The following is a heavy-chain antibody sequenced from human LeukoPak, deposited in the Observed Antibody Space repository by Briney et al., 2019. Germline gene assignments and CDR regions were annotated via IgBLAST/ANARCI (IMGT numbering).Heavy chain of an antibody. CDR1: GFTFSSYA. CDR2: ISYDGSNK. D-gene: IGHD5-18*01. V-gene: IGHV3-30*04. J-gene: IGHJ4*02. CDR3: VREKSYGPDDY. Sequence: GRSLRLSCAASGFTFSSYAMHWVRQAPGKGLEWVAVISYDGSNKYYADSVKGRFTISRDNSKNTLYLQMNSLRAEDTAVYYCVREKSYGPDDYWGQGTLVTVSS.